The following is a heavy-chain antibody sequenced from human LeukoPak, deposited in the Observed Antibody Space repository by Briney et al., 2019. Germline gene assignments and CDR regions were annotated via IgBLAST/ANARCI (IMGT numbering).Heavy chain of an antibody. CDR1: GVSITGYY. D-gene: IGHD3-22*01. Sequence: SETLSLTCTVSGVSITGYYWSWIRQPPGKGLEWIGSIYHSGSTNDNPSLKSRVTTSVDTFKNQFSLKLSSVTAADTAVYYCAKGPDSSGYGYYYGMVVWGQGTTVTVSS. CDR2: IYHSGST. CDR3: AKGPDSSGYGYYYGMVV. V-gene: IGHV4-59*08. J-gene: IGHJ6*02.